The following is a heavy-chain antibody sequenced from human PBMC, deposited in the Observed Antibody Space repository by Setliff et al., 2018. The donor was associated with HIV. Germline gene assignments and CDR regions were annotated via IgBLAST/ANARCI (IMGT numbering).Heavy chain of an antibody. J-gene: IGHJ4*02. CDR1: GYNFTSND. Sequence: ASVKVSCTASGYNFTSNDINWVRQAPGQGLEWMGWMNPKSGNTGYARKFQGRVTMTRNTSISTAYMELRSLRSDDTAVYYCARGYCSSTSCYGIYYFDNWGQGTPVTVSS. CDR3: ARGYCSSTSCYGIYYFDN. CDR2: MNPKSGNT. V-gene: IGHV1-8*01. D-gene: IGHD2-2*01.